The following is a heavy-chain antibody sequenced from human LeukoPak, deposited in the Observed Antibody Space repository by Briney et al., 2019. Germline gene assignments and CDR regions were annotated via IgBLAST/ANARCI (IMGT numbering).Heavy chain of an antibody. CDR3: ARGGGRKGFDY. D-gene: IGHD1-14*01. CDR1: GGSISNGGYY. V-gene: IGHV4-31*03. CDR2: IYDSGTT. J-gene: IGHJ4*02. Sequence: SETLSLTCTVSGGSISNGGYYWSWIRQHPGKGLEWIGYIYDSGTTYYNPALQSRVTISVDTSDNQFSLKLRSLTAAYTAGYYCARGGGRKGFDYWGQGTLVNVP.